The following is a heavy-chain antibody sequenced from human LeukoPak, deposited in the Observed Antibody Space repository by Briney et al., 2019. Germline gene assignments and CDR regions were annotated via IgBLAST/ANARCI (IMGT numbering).Heavy chain of an antibody. J-gene: IGHJ4*02. D-gene: IGHD2-8*02. CDR2: IDARSGDT. CDR1: GCTFTAYY. CDR3: GSEAFCAGGRCSLHRVAS. V-gene: IGHV1-2*02. Sequence: ASVKVSCRASGCTFTAYYMHWVRQAPGQGLEWMGWIDARSGDTKYAQKFQARVTITRDTSIGTAYMELRSLVSDDTAVYYCGSEAFCAGGRCSLHRVASWGPGTLVTVSS.